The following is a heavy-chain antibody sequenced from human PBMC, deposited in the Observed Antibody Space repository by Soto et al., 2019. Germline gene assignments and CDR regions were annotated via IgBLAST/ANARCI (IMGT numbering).Heavy chain of an antibody. D-gene: IGHD3-16*01. CDR2: ISAYNGNT. CDR1: GYTFTSYG. V-gene: IGHV1-18*04. J-gene: IGHJ4*02. Sequence: QVQLVQSGAEVKKPGASVKVSCKASGYTFTSYGISWVRQAPGQGLEWMGWISAYNGNTNYAQKLQGRVTMTTDTSTSTAYMELRSLRSDDTAVYYCARDRYYDYAWGSGQGGYYFDYWGQGTLVTVSS. CDR3: ARDRYYDYAWGSGQGGYYFDY.